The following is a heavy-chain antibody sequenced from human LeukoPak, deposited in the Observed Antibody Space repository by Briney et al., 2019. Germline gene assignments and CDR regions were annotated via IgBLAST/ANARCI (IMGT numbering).Heavy chain of an antibody. J-gene: IGHJ4*02. CDR3: SRGILGLYDGSSSPYFDY. CDR1: GGSISSGGYY. V-gene: IGHV4-31*03. D-gene: IGHD6-6*01. Sequence: PSETLSLTCTVSGGSISSGGYYWSWIRQHPGKGLEWIGYIYYSGSTYYNPSLKSRVTISVDTSKNQFSLKLSSVTAADTAVYYCSRGILGLYDGSSSPYFDYWGQGTLVTVSS. CDR2: IYYSGST.